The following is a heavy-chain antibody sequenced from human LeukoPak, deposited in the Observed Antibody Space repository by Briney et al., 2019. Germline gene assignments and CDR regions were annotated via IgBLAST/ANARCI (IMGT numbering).Heavy chain of an antibody. CDR3: ARESHSLGAFDI. CDR1: GFTVSSNC. D-gene: IGHD2-21*01. J-gene: IGHJ3*02. V-gene: IGHV3-66*01. CDR2: IYSGGST. Sequence: GGSLRLSCAASGFTVSSNCMSWVRQAPGKGLEWVSVIYSGGSTYYADSVKGGFTISRDNSKNTLYLQMNSLRAEDTAVYYCARESHSLGAFDIWGQGTMVTVSS.